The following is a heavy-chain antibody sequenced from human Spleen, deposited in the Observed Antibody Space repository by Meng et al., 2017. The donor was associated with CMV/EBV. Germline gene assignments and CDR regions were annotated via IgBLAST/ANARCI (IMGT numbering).Heavy chain of an antibody. CDR3: ARGTGTTPY. CDR1: GDSISGYY. V-gene: IGHV4-59*01. Sequence: GSLRLSCTVSGDSISGYYWSWIRQSPGKGLEWIGYIYDSENYDSETTDFNPSLKSRVTISVDTSKNQISLRLNSVTAADTAVYYCARGTGTTPYWGQGTLVTVSS. CDR2: IYDSENYDSETT. D-gene: IGHD1-1*01. J-gene: IGHJ4*02.